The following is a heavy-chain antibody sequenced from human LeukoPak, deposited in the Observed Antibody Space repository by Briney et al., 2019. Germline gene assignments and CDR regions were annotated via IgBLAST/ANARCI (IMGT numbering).Heavy chain of an antibody. CDR2: VDPEDGET. CDR3: AKGGVPAAIWYYFDY. D-gene: IGHD2-2*02. V-gene: IGHV1-69-2*01. Sequence: GASVKVSCKASGYTFTDYYMHWVQQAPGKGLEWMGRVDPEDGETIHAEKFQGRVTITADTSTDTAYMELSSLRSEDTAVYYCAKGGVPAAIWYYFDYWGQGTLVTVSS. CDR1: GYTFTDYY. J-gene: IGHJ4*02.